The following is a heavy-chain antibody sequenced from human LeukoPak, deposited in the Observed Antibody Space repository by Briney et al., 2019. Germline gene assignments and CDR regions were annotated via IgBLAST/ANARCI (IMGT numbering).Heavy chain of an antibody. V-gene: IGHV5-51*01. J-gene: IGHJ2*01. D-gene: IGHD3-22*01. Sequence: GESLKISCKGSGYSFTSYWIGWVRQLPGKGLEWMGIIYPGDSDTRYSPSFQGQVTISADKSISTAYLQWSSLKASDTAMYYCARWSKEGSGYKSRRWCCDLWGRGTLVTVSS. CDR3: ARWSKEGSGYKSRRWCCDL. CDR2: IYPGDSDT. CDR1: GYSFTSYW.